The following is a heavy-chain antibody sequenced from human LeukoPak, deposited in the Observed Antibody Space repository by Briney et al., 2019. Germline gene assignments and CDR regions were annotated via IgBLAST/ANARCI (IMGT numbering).Heavy chain of an antibody. V-gene: IGHV4-59*01. CDR3: ARDSRGGGPDFDY. J-gene: IGHJ4*02. CDR2: IHYSGTT. Sequence: PSETLSLTCTVSGGSISNSFWAWLRQPPGKGLEWIGYIHYSGTTKYNLSLESRVTISLDTSRNQFSLKLSSVTAAGTAIYYCARDSRGGGPDFDYWGQGTLVTVSS. CDR1: GGSISNSF. D-gene: IGHD3-16*01.